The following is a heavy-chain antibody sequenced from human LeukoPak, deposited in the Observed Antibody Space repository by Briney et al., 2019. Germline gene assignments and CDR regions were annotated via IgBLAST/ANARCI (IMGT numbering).Heavy chain of an antibody. J-gene: IGHJ2*01. V-gene: IGHV4-59*01. Sequence: PSETLSLTCTVSGGSISSYYWSWIRQPPGKGLECIGYIYYSGSTNYKPSLRSRVTISVDTSKNQFSLKLSSVTAADTAVYYCARTYSSGWSKWYFDLWGRGTLVTVSS. D-gene: IGHD6-19*01. CDR2: IYYSGST. CDR1: GGSISSYY. CDR3: ARTYSSGWSKWYFDL.